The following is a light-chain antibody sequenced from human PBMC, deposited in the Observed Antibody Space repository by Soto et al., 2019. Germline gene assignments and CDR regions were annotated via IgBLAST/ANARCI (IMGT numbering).Light chain of an antibody. CDR1: SSDVDGYNY. V-gene: IGLV2-14*01. CDR3: SSYTSSSTQV. CDR2: EVS. Sequence: QSVLTQPASVSGSPGQSITISCTGTSSDVDGYNYVSWYQQHPGKAPKLMIYEVSNRPSGVSNRFSGSKSGNTASLTISGLQAEDEADYYCSSYTSSSTQVFGTGTKLTVL. J-gene: IGLJ1*01.